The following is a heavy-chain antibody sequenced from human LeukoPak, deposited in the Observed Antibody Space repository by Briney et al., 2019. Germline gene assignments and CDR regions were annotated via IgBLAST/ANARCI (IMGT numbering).Heavy chain of an antibody. V-gene: IGHV3-7*01. J-gene: IGHJ4*02. Sequence: GGSLRLSCAASGLTFSSHAMTWVRQAPGKGLEWVANIKPDGSEKFYADFVKGRFTVSRDNAANSLSLQMNSLKAEDTAVYYCARVQQWLVFGDWGQGALVTVSS. D-gene: IGHD6-19*01. CDR1: GLTFSSHA. CDR3: ARVQQWLVFGD. CDR2: IKPDGSEK.